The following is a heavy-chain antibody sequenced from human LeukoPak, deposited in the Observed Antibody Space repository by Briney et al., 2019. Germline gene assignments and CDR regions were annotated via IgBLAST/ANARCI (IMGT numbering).Heavy chain of an antibody. CDR3: ARGGYYDSSDDAFDI. V-gene: IGHV4-34*01. D-gene: IGHD3-22*01. CDR1: GGSFSGYY. J-gene: IGHJ3*02. Sequence: SETLSLTCAVYGGSFSGYYWSWIRQPPGKGLEWIGEINHSGSTNYNPSLKSRVTISVDTSKNQFSLKLSPVTAADAAVYYCARGGYYDSSDDAFDIWGQGTMVTVSS. CDR2: INHSGST.